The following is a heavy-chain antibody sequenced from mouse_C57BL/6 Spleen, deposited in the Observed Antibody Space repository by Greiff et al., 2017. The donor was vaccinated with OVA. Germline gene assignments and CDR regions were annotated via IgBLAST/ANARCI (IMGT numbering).Heavy chain of an antibody. CDR3: ARSYGVAPWFAY. D-gene: IGHD1-1*01. Sequence: DVQLVESGGGLVQPGGSLSLSCAASGFTFTDYYMSWVRQPPGKALEWLGFIRNKANGYTTEYSASVKGRFTISRDNSQSILYLQMNALRAEDSATYYCARSYGVAPWFAYWGQGTLVTVSA. J-gene: IGHJ3*01. CDR2: IRNKANGYTT. V-gene: IGHV7-3*01. CDR1: GFTFTDYY.